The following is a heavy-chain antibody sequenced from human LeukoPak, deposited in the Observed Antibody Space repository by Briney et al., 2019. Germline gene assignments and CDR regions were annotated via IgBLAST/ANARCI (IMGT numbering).Heavy chain of an antibody. D-gene: IGHD6-19*01. Sequence: PGGSLRLSCAASGFTFTSYAMNWVRQAPGKGLEWVSLISGSGGTTYYADSVKGRFTISRDNSKNTLYLQMNSLRAEDTAVYYCARGTYSSGWSWGQGTLVTVSS. CDR1: GFTFTSYA. CDR2: ISGSGGTT. J-gene: IGHJ5*02. V-gene: IGHV3-23*01. CDR3: ARGTYSSGWS.